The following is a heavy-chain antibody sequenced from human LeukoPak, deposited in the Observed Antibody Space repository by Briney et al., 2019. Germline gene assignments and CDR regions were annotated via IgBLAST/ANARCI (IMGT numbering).Heavy chain of an antibody. CDR3: ARSRAFNSGAFDP. CDR1: VASVSSASY. V-gene: IGHV4-61*01. Sequence: RSSETLSLTCTVSVASVSSASYWSWIRQPPGKGVEWIAHIYNGVNTNYNPSLKSRVTISVDTPKNQLSLRLNSVSAADTAVYYCARSRAFNSGAFDPWGQGSLVSVSS. D-gene: IGHD1-26*01. J-gene: IGHJ5*02. CDR2: IYNGVNT.